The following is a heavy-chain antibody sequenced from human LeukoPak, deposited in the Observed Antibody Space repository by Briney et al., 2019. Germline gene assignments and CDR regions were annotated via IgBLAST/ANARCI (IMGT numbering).Heavy chain of an antibody. CDR2: ISGSGGST. V-gene: IGHV3-23*01. J-gene: IGHJ4*02. D-gene: IGHD3-3*01. CDR3: ARPDPPLILEWPAPYLDY. Sequence: GGSLRLSCAASGFTFSSYAMSWVRQPPGKGLEWVSAISGSGGSTYYADSVKGRFTISRDNSKNTLYLQMNSLRAEDTAVYYCARPDPPLILEWPAPYLDYWGQGTLVTVSS. CDR1: GFTFSSYA.